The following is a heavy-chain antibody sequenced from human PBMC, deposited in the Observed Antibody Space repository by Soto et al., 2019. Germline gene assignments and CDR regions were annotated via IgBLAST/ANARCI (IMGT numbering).Heavy chain of an antibody. D-gene: IGHD3-3*01. CDR2: IYHSGST. V-gene: IGHV4-4*02. CDR3: ARLWGGANHYYYYGMDV. CDR1: GGSISSSNW. J-gene: IGHJ6*02. Sequence: SETLSLTCAVSGGSISSSNWWSWVRQPPGKGLEWIGEIYHSGSTNYNPSLKSRVTIPVDKSKNQFSLKLSSVTAADTAVYYCARLWGGANHYYYYGMDVWGQGTTVTVSS.